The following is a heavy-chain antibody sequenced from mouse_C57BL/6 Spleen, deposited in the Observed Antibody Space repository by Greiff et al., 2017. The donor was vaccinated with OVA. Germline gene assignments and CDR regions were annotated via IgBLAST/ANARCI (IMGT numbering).Heavy chain of an antibody. CDR1: GYTFTSYG. J-gene: IGHJ2*01. Sequence: QVQLQQSGAELARPGASVKLSCKASGYTFTSYGISWVKQRTGQGLEWIGEIYPRSGNTYYNEKFKGKATLTADKSSSTAYMELRSLTSEDSAVYFCALYYGSNSPYYFDYWGQGTTLTVSS. CDR3: ALYYGSNSPYYFDY. D-gene: IGHD1-1*01. CDR2: IYPRSGNT. V-gene: IGHV1-81*01.